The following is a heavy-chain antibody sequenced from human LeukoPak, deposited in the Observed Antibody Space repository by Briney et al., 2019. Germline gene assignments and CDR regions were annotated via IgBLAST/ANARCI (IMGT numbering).Heavy chain of an antibody. V-gene: IGHV3-33*01. Sequence: GGSLRLSCAASGFTFSIYGMHWVRQAPGKGLEWVAVIWYDGSNKYYADSVKGRFTISRDISKNTLYLQMNSLRAEDTAVYYCARVMEDASSQPLDVWGQGTTVTVSS. CDR1: GFTFSIYG. J-gene: IGHJ6*02. D-gene: IGHD1-14*01. CDR2: IWYDGSNK. CDR3: ARVMEDASSQPLDV.